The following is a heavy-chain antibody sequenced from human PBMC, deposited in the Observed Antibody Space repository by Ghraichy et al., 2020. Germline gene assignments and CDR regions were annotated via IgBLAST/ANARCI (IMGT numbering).Heavy chain of an antibody. D-gene: IGHD3-10*01. V-gene: IGHV4-4*07. J-gene: IGHJ6*02. CDR1: GGSISSYY. Sequence: SETLSLTCTVSGGSISSYYWSWIRQPAGKGLEWIGRIYTSGSTNYNPSLKSRVTMSVDTSKNQFSLKLSSVTAADTAVYYCAITNRQNYYGSGSYYYYYGMDVWGQGTTVTVSS. CDR2: IYTSGST. CDR3: AITNRQNYYGSGSYYYYYGMDV.